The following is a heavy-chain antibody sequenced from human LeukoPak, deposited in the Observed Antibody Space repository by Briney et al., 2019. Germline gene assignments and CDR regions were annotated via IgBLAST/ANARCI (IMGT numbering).Heavy chain of an antibody. Sequence: SETLSLTCAVSGYSISSGYYWGWIRQPPGKGLEWIGYIYYSGSTNYNPSLKSRVTISVDTSKNQFSLKLSSVTAADTAVYYCARYSMELDYYYYYYMDVWGKGTTVTVSS. V-gene: IGHV4-38-2*01. CDR2: IYYSGST. CDR1: GYSISSGYY. J-gene: IGHJ6*03. CDR3: ARYSMELDYYYYYYMDV. D-gene: IGHD4/OR15-4a*01.